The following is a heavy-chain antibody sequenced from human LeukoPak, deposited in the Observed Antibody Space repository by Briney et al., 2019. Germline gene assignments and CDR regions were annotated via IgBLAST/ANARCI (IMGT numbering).Heavy chain of an antibody. D-gene: IGHD3-3*01. CDR3: AKAFTIFGVVHDAFDI. CDR1: GFTFSSYG. CDR2: IRYDGSNK. J-gene: IGHJ3*02. V-gene: IGHV3-30*02. Sequence: GGSLRLSCAASGFTFSSYGMHWVRQAPGKGLEWVAFIRYDGSNKYYADSVKGRFTISRDNSKNTLYLQMNSLRAEDTAVYYCAKAFTIFGVVHDAFDIWGQGTMVTVSS.